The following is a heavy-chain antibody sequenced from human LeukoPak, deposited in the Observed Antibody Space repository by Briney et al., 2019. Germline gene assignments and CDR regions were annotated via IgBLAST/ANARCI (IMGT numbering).Heavy chain of an antibody. V-gene: IGHV4-30-4*01. Sequence: SSQTLSLTCTVSGGSISSGDYYWSWIRQPPGTGLEWIGYIYYSGSTYYNPSLKSRVTISVDTSKNQFSLKLSSVTAADTAVYYCARASLKYYYDSSGYRYAFDIWGQGTMVTVSS. CDR2: IYYSGST. J-gene: IGHJ3*02. CDR1: GGSISSGDYY. D-gene: IGHD3-22*01. CDR3: ARASLKYYYDSSGYRYAFDI.